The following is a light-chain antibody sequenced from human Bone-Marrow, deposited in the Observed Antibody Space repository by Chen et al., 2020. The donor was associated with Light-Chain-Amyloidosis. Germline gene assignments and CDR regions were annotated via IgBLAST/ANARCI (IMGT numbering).Light chain of an antibody. CDR3: QSYDSSLSGYV. CDR1: SANIGAGYD. CDR2: ANN. Sequence: QSVLTQPPSVSGAPGQRVTVSCTGRSANIGAGYDVHWYQQLPGTAPKRLIYANNKRPSGVPDRFAGSKSVTSASLAITGLQAEDEADYYCQSYDSSLSGYVFGTGTKVTVL. V-gene: IGLV1-40*01. J-gene: IGLJ1*01.